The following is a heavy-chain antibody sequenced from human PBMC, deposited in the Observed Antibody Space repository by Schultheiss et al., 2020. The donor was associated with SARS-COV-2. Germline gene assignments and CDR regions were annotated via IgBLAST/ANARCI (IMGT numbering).Heavy chain of an antibody. J-gene: IGHJ6*02. D-gene: IGHD6-6*01. CDR2: IIPIFGTA. Sequence: SVKVSCKASGGTFSSYAISWVRQAPGQGLEWMGGIIPIFGTANYAQKFQGRVTITADKSTSTAYMELSSLRSEDTAVYYCARGGGQLVPYYYYGMDVWGQGTTVTVSS. CDR3: ARGGGQLVPYYYYGMDV. CDR1: GGTFSSYA. V-gene: IGHV1-69*06.